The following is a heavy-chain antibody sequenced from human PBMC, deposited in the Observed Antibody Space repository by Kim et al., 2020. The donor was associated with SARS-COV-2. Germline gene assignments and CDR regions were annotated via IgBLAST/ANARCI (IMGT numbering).Heavy chain of an antibody. J-gene: IGHJ3*02. V-gene: IGHV4-59*01. Sequence: KSRVTISVDTSKNQFSLKLSSVTAADTAVYYCASTGYCSGTSCFHDAFDIWGLGTMVTVSA. CDR3: ASTGYCSGTSCFHDAFDI. D-gene: IGHD2-2*01.